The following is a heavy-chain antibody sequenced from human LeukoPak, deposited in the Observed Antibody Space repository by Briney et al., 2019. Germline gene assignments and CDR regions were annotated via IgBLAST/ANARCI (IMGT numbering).Heavy chain of an antibody. Sequence: SQTLSLTCAISGDSVSSKSAAWNWIRQSPSRGLEWLRRTYYRSKWYNEYAVSVKSRVIINPDTSKNQFSLQLNSMTPEDTAVYYCARTAMRVVDSWGQGTLVTVSS. CDR3: ARTAMRVVDS. D-gene: IGHD5-18*01. V-gene: IGHV6-1*01. CDR2: TYYRSKWYN. CDR1: GDSVSSKSAA. J-gene: IGHJ4*02.